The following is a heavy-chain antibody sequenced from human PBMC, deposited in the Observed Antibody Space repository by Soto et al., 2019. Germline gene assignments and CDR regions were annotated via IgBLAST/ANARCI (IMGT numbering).Heavy chain of an antibody. J-gene: IGHJ4*02. CDR2: ISSGGST. V-gene: IGHV4-31*03. CDR1: GGSINSGGYC. Sequence: QVQLQESGPGLVKPSQTLSLTCTVSGGSINSGGYCWSWIRQHPGKGLEWIGCISSGGSTSYNASLTSRVTISVDTSKNQFSLKLSSVTAADTAVYYCSRGILVWGQGTLITVSS. CDR3: SRGILV. D-gene: IGHD5-18*01.